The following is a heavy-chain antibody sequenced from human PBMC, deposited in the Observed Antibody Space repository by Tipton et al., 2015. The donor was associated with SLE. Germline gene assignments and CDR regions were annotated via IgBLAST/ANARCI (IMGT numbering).Heavy chain of an antibody. CDR1: GGSISTTSLY. CDR3: ARQGFREFDSSFDS. CDR2: LYFSGIT. V-gene: IGHV4-39*07. J-gene: IGHJ5*01. Sequence: TLSLTCFLFGGSISTTSLYWGWLRQSPGTGLEWIASLYFSGITYYNPSLKSRATISVDRSKNDFSLRLTSVTATDTAVYYCARQGFREFDSSFDSWGQGILVTVSS. D-gene: IGHD3-10*01.